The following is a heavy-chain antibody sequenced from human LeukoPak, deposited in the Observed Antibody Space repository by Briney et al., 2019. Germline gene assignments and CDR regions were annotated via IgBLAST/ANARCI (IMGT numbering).Heavy chain of an antibody. CDR3: ARESITGTSHYEY. CDR1: GGSISSSGYY. J-gene: IGHJ4*02. V-gene: IGHV4-30-2*01. Sequence: PSQTLSLTCTVSGGSISSSGYYWNWIRQPPGKGLEWIGYIYHSGSTYYNPSLKSRVTISVDTSKNQFSLKLSSVTAADTAVYYCARESITGTSHYEYWGQGTLVTVSS. CDR2: IYHSGST. D-gene: IGHD1-20*01.